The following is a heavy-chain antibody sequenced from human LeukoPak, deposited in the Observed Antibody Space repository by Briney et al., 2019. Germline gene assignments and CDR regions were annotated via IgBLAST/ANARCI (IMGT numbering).Heavy chain of an antibody. Sequence: SETLSLTCTVSGGSISSYYWSWIRQPPGKGLEWIGYIYYSGSTNYNPSLKSRVTISVDTSRNQFSLKLSSVTAADTAVYYCARSSAYYDYVWGSYRPRYYFDYWGQGTLVTVSS. V-gene: IGHV4-59*01. CDR2: IYYSGST. D-gene: IGHD3-16*01. J-gene: IGHJ4*02. CDR3: ARSSAYYDYVWGSYRPRYYFDY. CDR1: GGSISSYY.